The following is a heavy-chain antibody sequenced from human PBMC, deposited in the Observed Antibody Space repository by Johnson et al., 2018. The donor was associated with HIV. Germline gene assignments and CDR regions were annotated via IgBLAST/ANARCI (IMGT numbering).Heavy chain of an antibody. CDR3: ARGGDYYDSSGYNAFDI. CDR1: GFTFDDYG. CDR2: FNWKGGST. D-gene: IGHD3-22*01. Sequence: VQLVESGGGVVRPGGSLRPSCPASGFTFDDYGRNWVRQAPGKGRGGASGFNWKGGSTGYDDSVKGRLSTPKDNAKKSLYLQINSLRAEDTALYYWARGGDYYDSSGYNAFDIWGQGTMVIVSS. V-gene: IGHV3-20*04. J-gene: IGHJ3*02.